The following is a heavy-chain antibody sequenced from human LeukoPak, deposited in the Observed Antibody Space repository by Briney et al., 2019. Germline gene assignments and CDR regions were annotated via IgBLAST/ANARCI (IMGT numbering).Heavy chain of an antibody. D-gene: IGHD1-26*01. CDR1: GFSFDDSA. J-gene: IGHJ4*02. V-gene: IGHV3-9*01. CDR3: AKESVGATSLDY. CDR2: ISWNSGSI. Sequence: PGRSLRLSCAASGFSFDDSAMQWVRQAPGKGLEWVSGISWNSGSIGYADSVKGRFTISRDNAKNSLYLQMNSLRAEDTALYYCAKESVGATSLDYWGQGTLVTVSS.